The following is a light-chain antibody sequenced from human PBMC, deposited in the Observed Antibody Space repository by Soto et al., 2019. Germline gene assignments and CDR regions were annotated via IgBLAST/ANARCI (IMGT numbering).Light chain of an antibody. J-gene: IGKJ1*01. CDR1: QGISSW. CDR2: AAS. Sequence: DIQMTHSPSSVSASGGDRVTITCRASQGISSWLAWYQQKPGKAPKLLIYAASSLQSGVPSRFSGSGSGTEFTLTISSLQPDDFATYYCQQYDVYPWTFGRGTKVDIK. CDR3: QQYDVYPWT. V-gene: IGKV1D-16*01.